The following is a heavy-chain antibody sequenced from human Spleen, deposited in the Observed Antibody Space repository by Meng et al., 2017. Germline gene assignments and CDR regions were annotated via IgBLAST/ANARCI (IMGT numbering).Heavy chain of an antibody. CDR1: GYTFTGYY. D-gene: IGHD1-7*01. CDR2: IIPSSGDA. CDR3: ARDGGNYDFDY. Sequence: QVQLVQSGAEVKKPGASVKVSCKASGYTFTGYYMHWVRQAPGQGLEWMGRIIPSSGDANSAQKFLGRVTLTWDTSISTAYMELSSLRSDDTAIYYCARDGGNYDFDYWGQGTLVTVSS. J-gene: IGHJ4*02. V-gene: IGHV1-2*06.